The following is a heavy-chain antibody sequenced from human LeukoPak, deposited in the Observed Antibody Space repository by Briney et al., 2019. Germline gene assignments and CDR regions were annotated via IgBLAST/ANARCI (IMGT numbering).Heavy chain of an antibody. Sequence: SETLSLTCTVSGGSTRTYYWTWIRQPPGKGLEWIGYIYYSGSTNYNPSLKSRVTMSVDTSKNQFSLKLNSMTPEDTAVYYCARTTVVATAITHYDVFDIWGQGTMVTVSS. V-gene: IGHV4-59*12. D-gene: IGHD2-21*02. CDR2: IYYSGST. J-gene: IGHJ3*02. CDR1: GGSTRTYY. CDR3: ARTTVVATAITHYDVFDI.